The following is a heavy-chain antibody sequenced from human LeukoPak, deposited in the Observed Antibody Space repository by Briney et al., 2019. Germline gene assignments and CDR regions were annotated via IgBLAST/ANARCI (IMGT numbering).Heavy chain of an antibody. CDR3: ARVRWVAAAGRTPFDY. CDR1: GYTFTGYY. Sequence: ASVKASYKASGYTFTGYYMHWVRQAPGQGLEWMGRINPNSGGTNYAQKFQGRVTMTRDTSISTAYMELSRLRSDDTAVYYCARVRWVAAAGRTPFDYWGQGTLVTVSS. D-gene: IGHD6-13*01. V-gene: IGHV1-2*06. CDR2: INPNSGGT. J-gene: IGHJ4*02.